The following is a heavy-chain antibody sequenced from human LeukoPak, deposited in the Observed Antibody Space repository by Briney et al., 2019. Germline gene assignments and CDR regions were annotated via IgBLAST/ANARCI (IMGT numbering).Heavy chain of an antibody. V-gene: IGHV2-5*02. D-gene: IGHD2/OR15-2a*01. CDR2: IYWDDDE. Sequence: SGPTLVNPTQTLTLTCTFSGFSLSTSGVAVGWIRQPPGKAPEWLALIYWDDDERYSASLKSRLTITKDTSRNQVVLTMTKMDPVDTGTYYCARTIDPLGVIVPSALSYVDWGQGTLVTVSS. CDR1: GFSLSTSGVA. J-gene: IGHJ4*02. CDR3: ARTIDPLGVIVPSALSYVD.